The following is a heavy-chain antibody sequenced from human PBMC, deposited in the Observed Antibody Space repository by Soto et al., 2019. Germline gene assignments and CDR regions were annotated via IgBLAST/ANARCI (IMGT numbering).Heavy chain of an antibody. V-gene: IGHV3-74*01. CDR2: INEDGRIT. J-gene: IGHJ4*02. D-gene: IGHD3-10*01. Sequence: EVQLVESGGGLVQPGGSLRLSCAASGFTISTNWMHWVRQVAGKGLIWVSRINEDGRITDYADSAKGRFTISRDNAKNTLYLQMNSLRAEDTAVYYCARDIGGVGSHWGQGTLVTVAS. CDR3: ARDIGGVGSH. CDR1: GFTISTNW.